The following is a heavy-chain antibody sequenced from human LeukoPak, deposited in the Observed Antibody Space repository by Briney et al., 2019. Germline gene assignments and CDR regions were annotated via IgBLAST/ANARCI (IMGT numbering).Heavy chain of an antibody. J-gene: IGHJ6*03. D-gene: IGHD3-22*01. CDR3: ARLGRSFLYDSSGAHYYYYMDV. CDR1: GFTLPTYW. CDR2: IKEDGSEK. Sequence: PGGSLRLTCAASGFTLPTYWMSWVRQAPGKGLEWVANIKEDGSEKHYVDSVKGRFTISGDNPKESIYLQMNSLRAEDTAVYYCARLGRSFLYDSSGAHYYYYMDVWGKGTTVIVSS. V-gene: IGHV3-7*01.